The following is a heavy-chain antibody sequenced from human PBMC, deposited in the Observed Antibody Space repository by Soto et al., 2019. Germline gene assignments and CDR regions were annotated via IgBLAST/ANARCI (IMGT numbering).Heavy chain of an antibody. CDR1: GFTFSSYG. D-gene: IGHD3-10*01. CDR3: AKRRQLGDYYYYGMDV. V-gene: IGHV3-30*18. Sequence: QVQLVESGGGVVQPGKSLRLSCAASGFTFSSYGMHWVRQAPGMRLEWVAIISYDGSNQYYADSMKGRFTISRDNSKNTLYLRMNSLRAEDTAVYYCAKRRQLGDYYYYGMDVWGQGTTVTVSS. J-gene: IGHJ6*02. CDR2: ISYDGSNQ.